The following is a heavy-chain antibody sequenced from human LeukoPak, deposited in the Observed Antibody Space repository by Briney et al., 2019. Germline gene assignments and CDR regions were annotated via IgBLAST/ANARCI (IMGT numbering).Heavy chain of an antibody. CDR2: IKQDGSEK. CDR1: GFTFSNYS. D-gene: IGHD2-15*01. Sequence: PGGSLRLSCAASGFTFSNYSMNWVRQAPGKGLEWVANIKQDGSEKYYVDSVKGRFTISRDNAKNSLFLQMNSLRAEDTAVYYCAGYCNGGDCSSVDYWGQGTLVTVSS. J-gene: IGHJ4*02. V-gene: IGHV3-7*03. CDR3: AGYCNGGDCSSVDY.